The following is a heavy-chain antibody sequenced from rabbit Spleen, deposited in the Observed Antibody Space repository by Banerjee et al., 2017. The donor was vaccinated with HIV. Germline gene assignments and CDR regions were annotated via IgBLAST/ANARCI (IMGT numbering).Heavy chain of an antibody. CDR3: ARDAGTSFSTYGMDL. D-gene: IGHD8-1*01. Sequence: QSLEESGGDLVKPGASLTLTCTASGFSFSSSYWICWVRQAPGKGLEWIACIYTGRTGATYYANWAKDRFTISKTSSTTVTLQMTSLTAADTATYFCARDAGTSFSTYGMDLWGPGTLVTVS. J-gene: IGHJ6*01. CDR2: IYTGRTGAT. V-gene: IGHV1S40*01. CDR1: GFSFSSSYW.